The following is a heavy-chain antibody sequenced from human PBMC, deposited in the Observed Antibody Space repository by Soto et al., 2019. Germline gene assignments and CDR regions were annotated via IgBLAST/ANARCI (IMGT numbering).Heavy chain of an antibody. CDR3: ARPGNYGSGSYLYYLDY. D-gene: IGHD3-10*01. V-gene: IGHV4-31*03. CDR2: IFYIGST. Sequence: SETLSLTCTVSGGSISSGGYYWNWIRQHPGKGLEWIGYIFYIGSTYYNPSLKSRVTISVDTSKNQFSLKLNSVTAADTAVYYCARPGNYGSGSYLYYLDYWGQGTLVTVSS. CDR1: GGSISSGGYY. J-gene: IGHJ4*02.